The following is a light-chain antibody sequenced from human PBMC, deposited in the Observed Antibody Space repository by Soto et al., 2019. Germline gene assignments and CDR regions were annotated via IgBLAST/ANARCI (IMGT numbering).Light chain of an antibody. V-gene: IGKV3-20*01. CDR3: QQYDNAPQT. CDR1: QSVGRNY. CDR2: RIS. J-gene: IGKJ1*01. Sequence: EIVLTQSPGTLSLSPGERATLSCRASQSVGRNYLAWYQQKPGQAPRLLIHRISTRATGIPDRFSGSGFATDFTLTISRLEHEDFAVYYCQQYDNAPQTFGQGTKVDIK.